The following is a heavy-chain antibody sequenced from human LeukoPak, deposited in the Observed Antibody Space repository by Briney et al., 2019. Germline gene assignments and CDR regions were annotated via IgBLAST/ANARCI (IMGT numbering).Heavy chain of an antibody. D-gene: IGHD3-16*02. CDR1: GYTFTSYA. CDR2: INPNSGGT. Sequence: ASVKVSCKASGYTFTSYAMNWVRQAPGQGLEWMGWINPNSGGTKYVQKFQGRVTMTRDTSISTAYMELSRLRSDDTAVYYCARASATFGGVIEDYWGQGTLVTVSS. V-gene: IGHV1-2*02. J-gene: IGHJ4*02. CDR3: ARASATFGGVIEDY.